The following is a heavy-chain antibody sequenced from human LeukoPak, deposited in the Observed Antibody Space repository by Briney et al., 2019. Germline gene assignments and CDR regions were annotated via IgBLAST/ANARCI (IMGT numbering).Heavy chain of an antibody. V-gene: IGHV3-23*01. CDR3: AKMPRQWLVRGAFDI. Sequence: AGGSLRLSCAASGFTFSSYAMSWVRQAPGKGLEWVSAISGSGGSTYYADSVKGRFTISRDNSKNTLYLQMNSLRAEDTAVYYCAKMPRQWLVRGAFDIWGQGTMVTVSS. J-gene: IGHJ3*02. CDR1: GFTFSSYA. CDR2: ISGSGGST. D-gene: IGHD6-19*01.